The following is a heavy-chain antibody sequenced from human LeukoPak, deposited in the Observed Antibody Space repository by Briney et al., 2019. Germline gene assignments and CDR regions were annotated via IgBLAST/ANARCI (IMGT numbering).Heavy chain of an antibody. Sequence: SETLSLTCTVSGGSVRSGSYYWSWIRQPPGKGLEWIGYIYYSGSTNYNPSLKSRVTISVDTSKSQFSLKLRSVTAADTAVYYCARDDASSSSFDYWGQGTLVTVSS. CDR2: IYYSGST. CDR3: ARDDASSSSFDY. CDR1: GGSVRSGSYY. V-gene: IGHV4-61*01. J-gene: IGHJ4*02. D-gene: IGHD6-6*01.